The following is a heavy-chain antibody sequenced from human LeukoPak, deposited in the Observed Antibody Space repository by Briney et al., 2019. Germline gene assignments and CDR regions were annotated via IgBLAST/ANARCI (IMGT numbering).Heavy chain of an antibody. J-gene: IGHJ5*02. Sequence: ASVKVSCKASGYTFTGYYMHWVRQAPGQGLEWMGWINPNSGGTNYAQKFQGRATMTRDTSISTAYMELSRLRSDDTAVYYCARVGCSGGSGNSMAWFDPWGQGTLVTVSS. CDR2: INPNSGGT. CDR1: GYTFTGYY. D-gene: IGHD2-15*01. CDR3: ARVGCSGGSGNSMAWFDP. V-gene: IGHV1-2*02.